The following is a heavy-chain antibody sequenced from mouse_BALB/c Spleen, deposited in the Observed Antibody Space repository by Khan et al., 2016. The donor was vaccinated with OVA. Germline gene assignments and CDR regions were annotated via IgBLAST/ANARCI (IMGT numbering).Heavy chain of an antibody. D-gene: IGHD1-2*01. CDR2: ISYSGST. CDR3: ARKNYYGDAMDY. J-gene: IGHJ4*01. V-gene: IGHV3-2*02. CDR1: GYSITSGYA. Sequence: VQLVESGPGLVKPSQSLSLTCTVTGYSITSGYAWNWIRQFPGNKLEWMGNISYSGSTSYNPSLRSRISITRDTSKNQFFLQLNSVTTEDTATYYGARKNYYGDAMDYWGQGTSVTVSS.